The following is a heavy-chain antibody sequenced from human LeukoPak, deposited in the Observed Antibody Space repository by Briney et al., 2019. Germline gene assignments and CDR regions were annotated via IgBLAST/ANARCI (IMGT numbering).Heavy chain of an antibody. D-gene: IGHD6-19*01. Sequence: PGGSLRLSCAASGFTFDDYAMHWVRQAPGKGLEWVSGISWNSGSIGYADSVKGRFTISRDNAKNSLYLQMNSLRAEDMALYNGEKWHSGGWYKVGTAIDYWGRETLVTVPS. CDR2: ISWNSGSI. J-gene: IGHJ4*02. CDR1: GFTFDDYA. V-gene: IGHV3-9*03. CDR3: EKWHSGGWYKVGTAIDY.